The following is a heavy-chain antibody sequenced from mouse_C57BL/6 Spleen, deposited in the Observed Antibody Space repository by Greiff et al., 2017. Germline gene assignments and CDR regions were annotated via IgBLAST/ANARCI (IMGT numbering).Heavy chain of an antibody. CDR3: ARHEEGITTVVARGYFDV. D-gene: IGHD1-1*01. J-gene: IGHJ1*03. CDR2: FYPGSGSI. CDR1: GYTFTEYT. Sequence: QVQLKQSGAELVKPGASVKLSCKASGYTFTEYTIHWVKQRSGQGLEWIGWFYPGSGSIKYNEKFKDKATLTADKSSSTVYMELSRLTSEDSAVYFCARHEEGITTVVARGYFDVWGTGTTVTVSS. V-gene: IGHV1-62-2*01.